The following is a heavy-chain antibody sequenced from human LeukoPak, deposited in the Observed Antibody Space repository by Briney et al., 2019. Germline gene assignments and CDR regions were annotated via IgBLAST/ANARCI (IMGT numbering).Heavy chain of an antibody. CDR2: ISGSGGST. D-gene: IGHD5-18*01. V-gene: IGHV3-23*01. CDR1: GFTFSSYA. J-gene: IGHJ6*02. Sequence: GGSLRLSCAASGFTFSSYAMSWVRQAPGKGLEWVSAISGSGGSTYYADSVKGRFTISRDNSKNTLYLQMNSLRAEDTAVYYCAKDLGYSYGAHYYYYCGMDVWGQGTTVTVSS. CDR3: AKDLGYSYGAHYYYYCGMDV.